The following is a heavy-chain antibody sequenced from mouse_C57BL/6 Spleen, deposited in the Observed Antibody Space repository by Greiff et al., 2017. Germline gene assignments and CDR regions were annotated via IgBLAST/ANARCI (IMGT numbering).Heavy chain of an antibody. J-gene: IGHJ2*01. CDR2: IYPRSGNT. D-gene: IGHD2-2*01. CDR3: AREGGTTMVTTGYYFDY. CDR1: GYTFTSYG. V-gene: IGHV1-81*01. Sequence: VQLQQSGAELARPGASVKLSCKASGYTFTSYGISWVKQRTGQGLEWIGEIYPRSGNTYYNEKFKGKATLTADKSSSTAYMVLRSLTSEDSAVYFCAREGGTTMVTTGYYFDYWGQGTTLTVSS.